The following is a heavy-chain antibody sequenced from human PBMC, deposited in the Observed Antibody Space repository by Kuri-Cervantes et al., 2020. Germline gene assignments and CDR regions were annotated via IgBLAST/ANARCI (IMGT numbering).Heavy chain of an antibody. CDR1: GFTFDDYA. CDR3: ARVSDIGINY. J-gene: IGHJ4*02. D-gene: IGHD2-15*01. Sequence: SLKISCAASGFTFDDYAMHWVRQAPGKGLEWVSGISWNSGSIGYADSVKGRFTISRDNAKNSLYLQMNSLRAEDTAVYYCARVSDIGINYWGQGTLVTVSS. CDR2: ISWNSGSI. V-gene: IGHV3-9*01.